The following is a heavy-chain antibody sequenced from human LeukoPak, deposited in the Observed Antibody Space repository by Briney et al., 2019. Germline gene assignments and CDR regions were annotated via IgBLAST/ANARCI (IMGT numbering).Heavy chain of an antibody. D-gene: IGHD1-1*01. V-gene: IGHV3-7*03. CDR2: IKLDVSET. J-gene: IGHJ4*02. Sequence: PGGSLRLSCAASGFTFSSYWMTWVRQAPGKGLEWVANIKLDVSETYYVDSVRGRFTISRDNTKNSLYLQMNDLRIEDTAVYYCAYLGLSSDWNDVPGPQIDYWGQGKLVTVSS. CDR3: AYLGLSSDWNDVPGPQIDY. CDR1: GFTFSSYW.